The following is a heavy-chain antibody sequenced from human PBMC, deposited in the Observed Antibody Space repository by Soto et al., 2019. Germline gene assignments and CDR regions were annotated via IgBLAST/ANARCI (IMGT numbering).Heavy chain of an antibody. CDR1: GVSISSGDYY. Sequence: QVQLQESGPGLVKPSQTLSLTCTVSGVSISSGDYYWSWIRQPPGKGLEWIGYIYLSGTTYYNPSLKSRVMTSIDTFKNQFSLRLRSVTAADTAVYYCARVPAPSLWYGMDVWGQGTTVTVSS. CDR2: IYLSGTT. J-gene: IGHJ6*02. D-gene: IGHD2-15*01. V-gene: IGHV4-30-4*01. CDR3: ARVPAPSLWYGMDV.